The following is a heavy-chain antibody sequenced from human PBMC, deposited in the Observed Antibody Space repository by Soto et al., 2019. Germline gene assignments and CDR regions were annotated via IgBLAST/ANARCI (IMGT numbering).Heavy chain of an antibody. J-gene: IGHJ6*02. CDR1: GGSISSGDYY. CDR3: ARDDWNYVGYYYGMDV. Sequence: SETLSLTCTVSGGSISSGDYYWSWIRQPPGKGLEWIGYIYYSGSTYYNPSLKSRVTISVDTSKNQFSLKLSSVTAADTAVYYCARDDWNYVGYYYGMDVWGQGTTVTVSS. V-gene: IGHV4-30-4*01. D-gene: IGHD1-7*01. CDR2: IYYSGST.